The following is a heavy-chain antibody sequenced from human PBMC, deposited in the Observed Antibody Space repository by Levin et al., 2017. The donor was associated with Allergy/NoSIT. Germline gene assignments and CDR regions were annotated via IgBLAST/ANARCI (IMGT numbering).Heavy chain of an antibody. Sequence: SETLSLTCAVYGGSFSGYYWSWIRQSPGKGLEWIGEIFHSGSTNYNPSLKSRVTVSVDKSKNQFSLKLSSVTAADTAVYYCARDSGIATAVVYWGQGTLVTVSS. D-gene: IGHD6-13*01. CDR1: GGSFSGYY. CDR3: ARDSGIATAVVY. V-gene: IGHV4-34*12. CDR2: IFHSGST. J-gene: IGHJ4*02.